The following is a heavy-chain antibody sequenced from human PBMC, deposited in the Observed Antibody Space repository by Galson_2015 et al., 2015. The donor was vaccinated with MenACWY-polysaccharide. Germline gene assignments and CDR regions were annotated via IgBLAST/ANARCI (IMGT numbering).Heavy chain of an antibody. J-gene: IGHJ5*02. CDR3: ARMVTYDSSGYYFAPEINWFDP. V-gene: IGHV1-69*13. CDR1: GGTFSSYA. D-gene: IGHD3-22*01. CDR2: IIPIFGTA. Sequence: SVKVSCKASGGTFSSYAISWVRQAPGQGLEWMGGIIPIFGTANYAQKFQGRVTITADESTSTAYMELSSLRSEDTAVYYCARMVTYDSSGYYFAPEINWFDPWGQGTLVTVSS.